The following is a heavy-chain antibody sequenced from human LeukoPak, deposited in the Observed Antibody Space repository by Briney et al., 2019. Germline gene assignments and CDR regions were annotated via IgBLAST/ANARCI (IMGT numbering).Heavy chain of an antibody. V-gene: IGHV4-61*02. D-gene: IGHD5-24*01. CDR3: ARVDGYDSSYYYYMDV. CDR1: GYSISSGYY. J-gene: IGHJ6*03. Sequence: SETLSLTCAVSGYSISSGYYWSWIRQPAGKGLEWIGRIYTSGSTNYNPSLRSRVTISVDTSKNQFSLKLSSVTAADTAVYYCARVDGYDSSYYYYMDVWGKGTTVTVSS. CDR2: IYTSGST.